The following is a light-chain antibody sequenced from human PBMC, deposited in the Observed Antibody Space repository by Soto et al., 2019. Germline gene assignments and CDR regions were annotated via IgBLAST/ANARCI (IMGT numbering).Light chain of an antibody. J-gene: IGLJ1*01. CDR3: SSYTSTSAYV. V-gene: IGLV2-14*03. Sequence: QSALTQPASVSGSPGQSITISCTGSSSDVGGYYYVSWYQRHPGKAPKLLIYDVTNRPSGISNRFSGSKSGDTASLTISGLQAEDEADYYCSSYTSTSAYVFGAGTKLT. CDR1: SSDVGGYYY. CDR2: DVT.